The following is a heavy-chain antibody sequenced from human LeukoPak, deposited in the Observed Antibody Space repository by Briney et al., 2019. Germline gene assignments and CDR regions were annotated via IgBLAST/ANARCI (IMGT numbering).Heavy chain of an antibody. J-gene: IGHJ6*02. D-gene: IGHD1-14*01. V-gene: IGHV4-31*03. CDR2: THTSGST. Sequence: SETLSLTCTVSGGSISSGAYYWTWIRQHPGKGLEWIGYTHTSGSTYYNPSLKSRVTISVDTSKNQFSLKLSSMTAADTAVYYCARAVLYYYYGMDDWGQGTTVTVSS. CDR3: ARAVLYYYYGMDD. CDR1: GGSISSGAYY.